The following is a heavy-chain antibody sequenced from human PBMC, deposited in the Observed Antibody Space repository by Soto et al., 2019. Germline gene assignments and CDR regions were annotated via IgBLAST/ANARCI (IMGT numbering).Heavy chain of an antibody. CDR1: GFIFSTYV. D-gene: IGHD3-22*01. CDR3: AKDRYYYDSSGYYYVWYAFDI. V-gene: IGHV3-30*18. CDR2: ILYDGST. Sequence: LRLSCAGSGFIFSTYVMHWVRQAPGKGLEWVAVILYDGSTYYADSVKGRFTISRDNSKNTLYLQMSSLRAEDTAVYYCAKDRYYYDSSGYYYVWYAFDIWGQGTMVTVS. J-gene: IGHJ3*02.